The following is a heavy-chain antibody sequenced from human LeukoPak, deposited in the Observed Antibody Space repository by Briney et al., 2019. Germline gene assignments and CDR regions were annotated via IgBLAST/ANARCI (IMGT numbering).Heavy chain of an antibody. CDR3: AKEVRESAWFYFDY. D-gene: IGHD3-10*01. J-gene: IGHJ4*02. Sequence: GGSLRLSCAASGFTFKTYAMSWVRQAPGKGLEWVSSIRSSGDSIYYADSVKGRFTISRDNSRNTLYLQMNSLRAEDTAVYYCAKEVRESAWFYFDYWGQGTLATVS. V-gene: IGHV3-23*01. CDR2: IRSSGDSI. CDR1: GFTFKTYA.